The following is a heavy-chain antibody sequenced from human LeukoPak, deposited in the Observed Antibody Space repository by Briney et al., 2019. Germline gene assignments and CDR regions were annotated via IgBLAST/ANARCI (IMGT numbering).Heavy chain of an antibody. D-gene: IGHD6-13*01. Sequence: ESGPTLVNPTQTLTLTCTFSGFSLSTSGMCVGWIRQPTGKALEWLARIDWDDDKYYSTSLKTRLTISKDTSKNQVVLTMTNMDPVDTATYYCARIPAAATGFDYWGQGTLVTVSS. CDR3: ARIPAAATGFDY. V-gene: IGHV2-70*11. J-gene: IGHJ4*02. CDR1: GFSLSTSGMC. CDR2: IDWDDDK.